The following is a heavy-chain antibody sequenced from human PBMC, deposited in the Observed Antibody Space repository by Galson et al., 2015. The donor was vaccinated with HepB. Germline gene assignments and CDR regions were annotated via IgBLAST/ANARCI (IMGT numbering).Heavy chain of an antibody. CDR1: GGSIGRSSHY. CDR3: ARRAVRNAFDI. J-gene: IGHJ3*02. CDR2: IFYSGST. D-gene: IGHD3-10*01. Sequence: SETLSLTCTVSGGSIGRSSHYWGWIRQPPGKGLEWIASIFYSGSTYYNPSLNSRVTIFVDTSKNRFSLKLSSMTAADMAVYYCARRAVRNAFDIWGQRTMVTVSS. V-gene: IGHV4-39*01.